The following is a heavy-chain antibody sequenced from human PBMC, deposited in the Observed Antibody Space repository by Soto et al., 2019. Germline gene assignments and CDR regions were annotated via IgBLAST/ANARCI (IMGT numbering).Heavy chain of an antibody. CDR1: CYSMTSVFY. CDR2: VYHSGAT. V-gene: IGHV4-38-2*02. J-gene: IGHJ5*02. CDR3: ERERTFMRPTGGFEH. Sequence: LETLSLTCPVSCYSMTSVFYWARLRKPLGKGLEWIGSVYHSGATYYNSSLQDRVSISVETAKKHFSLXMISETAAYTGAYYCERERTFMRPTGGFEHWGQATQVNVS.